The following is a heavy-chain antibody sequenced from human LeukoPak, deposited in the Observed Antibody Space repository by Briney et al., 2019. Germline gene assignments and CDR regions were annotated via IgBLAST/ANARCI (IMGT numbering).Heavy chain of an antibody. Sequence: PSETLSLTCTVSGGSISSGSYYWSWIRQPAGKGLEWIGRIYTSGSTNYNPSLKSRVTISVDTSKNQFSLNLSSVTAADTAVYYCARSVEGYCSGGSCYSYYYYMDVWGKGTTVTVSS. CDR3: ARSVEGYCSGGSCYSYYYYMDV. J-gene: IGHJ6*03. V-gene: IGHV4-61*02. D-gene: IGHD2-15*01. CDR1: GGSISSGSYY. CDR2: IYTSGST.